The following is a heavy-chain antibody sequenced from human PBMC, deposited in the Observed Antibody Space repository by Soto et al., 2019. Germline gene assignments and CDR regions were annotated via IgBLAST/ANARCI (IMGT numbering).Heavy chain of an antibody. V-gene: IGHV3-48*01. CDR2: ISSSSSTI. CDR1: GFTFSSYS. Sequence: GGSLRLSCAASGFTFSSYSMNWVRQAPGKGLEWVSYISSSSSTIYYADSVKGRFTISRDNAKNSLYLQMNSLRAEDTAVYYCARAYSRKILTGSQRPTYAFDIWGQGTMVTVSS. J-gene: IGHJ3*02. CDR3: ARAYSRKILTGSQRPTYAFDI. D-gene: IGHD3-9*01.